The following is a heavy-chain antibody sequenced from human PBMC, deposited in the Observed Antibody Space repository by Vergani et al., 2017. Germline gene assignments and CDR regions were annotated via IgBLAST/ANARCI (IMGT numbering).Heavy chain of an antibody. V-gene: IGHV4-61*01. Sequence: QVQLQESGPGLVKPSETLSLTCTVSGGSVSSGSYYWSWIRQPPRKGLEWIGYIYYSGSTNYNPSLKSRVTISVDTSKNQFSLKLSSVTAADTAVYYCAREGGSEGYWGQGTLVTVSS. CDR1: GGSVSSGSYY. J-gene: IGHJ4*02. CDR3: AREGGSEGY. D-gene: IGHD5-12*01. CDR2: IYYSGST.